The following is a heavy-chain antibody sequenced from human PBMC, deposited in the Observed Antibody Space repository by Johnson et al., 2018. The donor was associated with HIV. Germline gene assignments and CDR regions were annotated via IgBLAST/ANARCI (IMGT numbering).Heavy chain of an antibody. CDR1: GFTFSSYA. D-gene: IGHD3-3*01. V-gene: IGHV3-23*04. CDR2: ISGSGGST. CDR3: ARDGNFWSGYPDAFDI. Sequence: VQLVESGGGLIQPGGSLRLSCAASGFTFSSYAMSWVRQAPGKGLEWVSAISGSGGSTGYADSVKGRFTISRDNAKNSLYLQMNSLRAEDTAVYYCARDGNFWSGYPDAFDIWGQGTMVTVSS. J-gene: IGHJ3*02.